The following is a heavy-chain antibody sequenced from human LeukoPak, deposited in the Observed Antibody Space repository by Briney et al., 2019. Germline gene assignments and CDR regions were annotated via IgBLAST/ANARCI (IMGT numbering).Heavy chain of an antibody. D-gene: IGHD3-9*01. V-gene: IGHV4-39*07. J-gene: IGHJ4*02. CDR2: IYYSGST. CDR1: GGSISSSSYY. Sequence: PSETLSLTCTVSGGSISSSSYYWGWIRQPPGKGLEWIGSIYYSGSTYYNPSLESRVTISVDTSKNQFSLKLSSVTAADTAVYYCARERPSYYDILTGYYPRSLPYYFDYWGQGTLVTVSS. CDR3: ARERPSYYDILTGYYPRSLPYYFDY.